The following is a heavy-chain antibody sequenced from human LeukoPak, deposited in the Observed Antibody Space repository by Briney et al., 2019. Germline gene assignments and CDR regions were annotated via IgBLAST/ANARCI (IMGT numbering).Heavy chain of an antibody. V-gene: IGHV1-3*01. Sequence: ASVKVSCKASGYTFTSYAMHWVRQAPGQRLEWMGWINAGNGNTKYSQKFQGRVTITRDTSASTAYMEPSSLRSEDTAVYYCARDSNIVVVVAYYFDYWGQGTLVTVSS. CDR2: INAGNGNT. CDR1: GYTFTSYA. J-gene: IGHJ4*02. CDR3: ARDSNIVVVVAYYFDY. D-gene: IGHD2-15*01.